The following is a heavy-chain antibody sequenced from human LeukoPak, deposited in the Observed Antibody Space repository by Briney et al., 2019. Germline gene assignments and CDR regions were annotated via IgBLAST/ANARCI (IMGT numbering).Heavy chain of an antibody. V-gene: IGHV3-74*01. D-gene: IGHD6-13*01. CDR1: GXTFSSYW. CDR3: ARESYSSTWDFDY. J-gene: IGHJ4*02. Sequence: PGGSLRLSCAASGXTFSSYWVHWVRQAPGKGLVWVSHINSDGSSTRYADSVKGRFTISRDNAKSTLYLQMNSLRADDTAVYYCARESYSSTWDFDYWGQGTLVTVSS. CDR2: INSDGSST.